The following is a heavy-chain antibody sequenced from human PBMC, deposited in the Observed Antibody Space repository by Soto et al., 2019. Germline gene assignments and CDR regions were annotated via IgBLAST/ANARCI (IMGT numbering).Heavy chain of an antibody. J-gene: IGHJ3*02. D-gene: IGHD3-10*01. CDR3: ASKFGELLADAFDI. Sequence: TENLNITCTVHNECLNRRNWWNWLGQTPGKGLEWIGESYHSGSINHNPSLKSRVTMSVDKSKNQFSLKMTSVTAADTGVYYCASKFGELLADAFDIWGQGTVVT. V-gene: IGHV4-4*02. CDR1: NECLNRRNW. CDR2: SYHSGSI.